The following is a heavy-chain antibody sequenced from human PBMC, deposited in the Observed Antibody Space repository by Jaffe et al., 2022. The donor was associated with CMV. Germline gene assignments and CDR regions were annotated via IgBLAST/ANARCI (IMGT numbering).Heavy chain of an antibody. CDR2: IKSKTDGGTT. J-gene: IGHJ6*03. D-gene: IGHD4-4*01. CDR1: GFTFSNAW. V-gene: IGHV3-15*01. Sequence: EVQLVESGGGLVKPGGSLRLSCAASGFTFSNAWMSWVRQAPGKGLEWVGRIKSKTDGGTTDYAAPVKGRFTISRDDSKNTLYLQMNSLKTEDTAVYYCTTDPRYSLYYYYYMDVWGKGTTVTVSS. CDR3: TTDPRYSLYYYYYMDV.